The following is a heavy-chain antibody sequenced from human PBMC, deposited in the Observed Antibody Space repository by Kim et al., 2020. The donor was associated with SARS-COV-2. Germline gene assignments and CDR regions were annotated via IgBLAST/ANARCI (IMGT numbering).Heavy chain of an antibody. J-gene: IGHJ6*02. V-gene: IGHV3-23*01. CDR3: AKGARPMDYYYGMDV. Sequence: DSVKGRFTISRDNSKNTLYLQMNSLRAEDTAVYYCAKGARPMDYYYGMDVWGQGTTVTVSS. D-gene: IGHD1-1*01.